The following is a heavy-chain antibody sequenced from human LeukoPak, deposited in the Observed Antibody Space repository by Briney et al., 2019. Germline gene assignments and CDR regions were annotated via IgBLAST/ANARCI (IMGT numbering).Heavy chain of an antibody. D-gene: IGHD3-22*01. Sequence: SETLSLTCTVSGGSISSYYWSWIRKPPGKGLEWIGYIYYSGSTNYNPSLKSRVTISVDTSKNQFSLKLSSVTAADTAVYYCARGSGYYYFHYFDYWGQGTLVTVSS. CDR3: ARGSGYYYFHYFDY. V-gene: IGHV4-59*01. CDR1: GGSISSYY. J-gene: IGHJ4*02. CDR2: IYYSGST.